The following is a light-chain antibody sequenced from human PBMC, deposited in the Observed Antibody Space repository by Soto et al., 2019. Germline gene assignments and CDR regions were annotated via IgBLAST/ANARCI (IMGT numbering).Light chain of an antibody. Sequence: DIQMTQSPSSLSASVGDRVTITCRASQSISSYLSWYQQKPGKAPKLLIYDTSNLQSGVPSRFSGSGSGTDFTLTISRLQSEDFATYYCQQNSITPLTFGGGTKVE. J-gene: IGKJ4*01. CDR3: QQNSITPLT. CDR2: DTS. CDR1: QSISSY. V-gene: IGKV1-39*01.